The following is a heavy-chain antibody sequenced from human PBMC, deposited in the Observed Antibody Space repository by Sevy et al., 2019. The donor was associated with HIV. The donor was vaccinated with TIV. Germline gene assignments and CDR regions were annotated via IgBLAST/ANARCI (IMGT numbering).Heavy chain of an antibody. D-gene: IGHD6-19*01. Sequence: GGSLRLSCAASGFTFSSYGLSSYSMNWVRQAPGKGLEWVSSISSSSSYIFYADSVKGRFTISRDNAKNSVYLQMNSLRAEDTAVYYCAREDIRVAGIGYYFHSWGQGTLVTVSS. J-gene: IGHJ4*02. CDR3: AREDIRVAGIGYYFHS. CDR2: ISSSSSYI. V-gene: IGHV3-21*01. CDR1: GFTFSSYGLSSYS.